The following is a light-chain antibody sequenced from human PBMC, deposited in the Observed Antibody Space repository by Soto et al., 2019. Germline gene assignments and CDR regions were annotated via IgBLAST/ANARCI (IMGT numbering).Light chain of an antibody. Sequence: QSALTQPASVSGSPGQSITISCTGTSSDVGGYNYVSWYQQHPGTAPKLMIYDVSNRPSGVSNRFSGSKSGNTASLTISGLQAEDEADYYCSSYTSTKTLVFGTGTKLTVL. J-gene: IGLJ1*01. CDR2: DVS. CDR3: SSYTSTKTLV. CDR1: SSDVGGYNY. V-gene: IGLV2-14*01.